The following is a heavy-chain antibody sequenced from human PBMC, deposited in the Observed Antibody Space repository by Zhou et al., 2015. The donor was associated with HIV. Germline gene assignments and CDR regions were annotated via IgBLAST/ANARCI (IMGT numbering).Heavy chain of an antibody. CDR2: ISWNSGSI. V-gene: IGHV3-9*03. Sequence: EVQLVESGGGLVQPGRSLRLSCAASGFTFDDYAMHWVRQAPGKGLEWVSGISWNSGSIGYADSVKGRFTISRDNAKNSLYLQMNSLRAEDMALYYCAKDREKYNWNYFFDYWGQGTLVTVSS. CDR1: GFTFDDYA. CDR3: AKDREKYNWNYFFDY. J-gene: IGHJ4*02. D-gene: IGHD1-7*01.